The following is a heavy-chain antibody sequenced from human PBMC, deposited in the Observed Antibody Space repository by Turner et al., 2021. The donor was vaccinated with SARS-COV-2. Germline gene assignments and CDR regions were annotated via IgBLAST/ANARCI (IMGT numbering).Heavy chain of an antibody. V-gene: IGHV3-7*01. Sequence: EVQLVEWGGGWVQSGGGLRPYCAASGFTSSTYWMGWVRPAPGRGREWWANKKQDGSEKYYVDAVKGRFTISRDNAKNSLYLQMNSLRAEDTAVYYCARDMGATKGPFDYWGQGTLVTVSS. D-gene: IGHD1-26*01. CDR2: KKQDGSEK. CDR3: ARDMGATKGPFDY. CDR1: GFTSSTYW. J-gene: IGHJ4*02.